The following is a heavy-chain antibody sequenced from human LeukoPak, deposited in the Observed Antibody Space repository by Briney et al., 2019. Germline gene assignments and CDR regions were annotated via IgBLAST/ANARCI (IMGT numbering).Heavy chain of an antibody. CDR1: GFTFSSYS. CDR2: ISSSSSTI. J-gene: IGHJ4*02. D-gene: IGHD2/OR15-2a*01. V-gene: IGHV3-48*02. Sequence: GGSLRLSCAASGFTFSSYSMNWVRQAPGKGLEWVSYISSSSSTIYYADSVKGRFTISRDNAKNSLYLQMNSLRDEDTAVYYCARGDYFDDSASPVDYWGQGTLVTVSS. CDR3: ARGDYFDDSASPVDY.